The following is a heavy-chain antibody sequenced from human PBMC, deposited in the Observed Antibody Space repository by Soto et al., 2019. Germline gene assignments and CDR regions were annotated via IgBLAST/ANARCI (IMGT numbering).Heavy chain of an antibody. D-gene: IGHD6-19*01. CDR3: VKNGSSGWPYFYDMDV. J-gene: IGHJ6*02. V-gene: IGHV3-30*18. CDR2: ISYDGRNK. Sequence: GGSLRLSCAASGFTFSSYGMHWVRQAPGKGLEWVAVISYDGRNKYYADAVKGRFTISRDNSKNTLYLQMSSLRAEDTAVYYCVKNGSSGWPYFYDMDVWGQGTTVTV. CDR1: GFTFSSYG.